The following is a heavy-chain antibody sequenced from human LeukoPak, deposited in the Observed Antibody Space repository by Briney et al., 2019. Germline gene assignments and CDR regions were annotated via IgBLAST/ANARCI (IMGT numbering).Heavy chain of an antibody. Sequence: SETLSLTCTVSGGSISSYHWSWIRQPPGKGLEWIGYIYYSGSTNYNPSLKSRVTISVDTSENQFSPRLSSVTAADTAVYYCARQADTAMITGGFYFDYWGQGTLVTVSS. CDR1: GGSISSYH. J-gene: IGHJ4*02. CDR3: ARQADTAMITGGFYFDY. V-gene: IGHV4-59*08. D-gene: IGHD5-18*01. CDR2: IYYSGST.